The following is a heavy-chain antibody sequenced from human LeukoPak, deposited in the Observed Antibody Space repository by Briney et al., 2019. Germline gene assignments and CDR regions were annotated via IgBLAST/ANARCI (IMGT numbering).Heavy chain of an antibody. CDR3: ARPRGGSVHFDS. CDR1: GDSVSSNNFAT. J-gene: IGHJ4*02. V-gene: IGHV6-1*01. D-gene: IGHD2-15*01. CDR2: TYYRSKWSQ. Sequence: SQTLSLTCAISGDSVSSNNFATWNWIRQSPSRGLEWLGRTYYRSKWSQDYALTVKSRITINADTSKNQFSLQLKSVTPEDTAVYYCARPRGGSVHFDSWGQGTLVTVSS.